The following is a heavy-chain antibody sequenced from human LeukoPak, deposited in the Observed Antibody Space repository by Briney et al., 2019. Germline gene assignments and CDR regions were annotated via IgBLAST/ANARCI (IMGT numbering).Heavy chain of an antibody. J-gene: IGHJ4*02. CDR2: ISGSGGST. V-gene: IGHV3-23*01. CDR1: GFTFSSYA. CDR3: AKDGLRGSPFRGFDY. Sequence: GGSLRLSCAASGFTFSSYAMSWVRQAPGKGLEWVPAISGSGGSTYYADSVKGRFAISRDNSKNTLYLQMNSLRAEDTAVYYCAKDGLRGSPFRGFDYWGQGTLVTVSS. D-gene: IGHD3-16*01.